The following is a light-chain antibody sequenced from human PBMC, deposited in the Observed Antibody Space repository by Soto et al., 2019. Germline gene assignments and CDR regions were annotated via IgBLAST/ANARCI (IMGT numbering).Light chain of an antibody. CDR1: NSDVGTYNY. CDR2: EVT. J-gene: IGLJ2*01. Sequence: QSVPTQPPSASGSPGQSVSISCTGTNSDVGTYNYVSWYQQHPGKAPKLMIYEVTKRPSGVPDRFSGSKSGNTASLTVSGLQTEDEAVYHCSSYAGTYNLVFGGGTKLTVL. CDR3: SSYAGTYNLV. V-gene: IGLV2-8*01.